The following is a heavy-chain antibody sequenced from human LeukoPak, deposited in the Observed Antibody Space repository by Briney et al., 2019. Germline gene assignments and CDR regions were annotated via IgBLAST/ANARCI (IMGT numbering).Heavy chain of an antibody. Sequence: GASVKVPCKASGGTFSSYAISWVRQAPGQGLEWMGRIIPILGIANYAQKFQGRVTITADKSTSTAYMELSSLRSEDTAVYYCVGGTGTGVFDYWGQGPLVTVSS. CDR3: VGGTGTGVFDY. J-gene: IGHJ4*02. CDR2: IIPILGIA. V-gene: IGHV1-69*04. D-gene: IGHD1-14*01. CDR1: GGTFSSYA.